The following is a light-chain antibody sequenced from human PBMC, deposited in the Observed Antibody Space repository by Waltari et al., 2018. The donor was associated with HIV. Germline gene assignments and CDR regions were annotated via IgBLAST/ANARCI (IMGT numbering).Light chain of an antibody. J-gene: IGKJ4*01. CDR3: QQSSITPLT. CDR1: EHIERY. Sequence: IQMTQSPSSLSASVGDRVSMSCRVSEHIERYLNWYQQRPGKAPKLLIYGAFTLQTGVPSRFSASGSGTDFTLTIRNLQPEDVALYFCQQSSITPLTFGGGTRVDIK. CDR2: GAF. V-gene: IGKV1-39*01.